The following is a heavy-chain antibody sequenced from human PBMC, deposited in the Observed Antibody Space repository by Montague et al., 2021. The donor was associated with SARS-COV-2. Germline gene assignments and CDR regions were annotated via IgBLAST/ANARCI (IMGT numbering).Heavy chain of an antibody. Sequence: SLRLSCAASGFTFSSYGMNWVRQAPGKGLEWVSYISSSGSTIYYADSVKGRFTISRDNAKNSLYLQMNSLRAEDTAVYYCARDYVAVGKEWFSCYYYTDVWGKGTTVTVSS. CDR1: GFTFSSYG. J-gene: IGHJ6*03. V-gene: IGHV3-48*03. CDR2: ISSSGSTI. D-gene: IGHD3-3*01. CDR3: ARDYVAVGKEWFSCYYYTDV.